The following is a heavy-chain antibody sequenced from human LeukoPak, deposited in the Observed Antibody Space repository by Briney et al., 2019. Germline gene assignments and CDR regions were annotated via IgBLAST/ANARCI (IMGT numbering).Heavy chain of an antibody. CDR3: ARDPFEH. J-gene: IGHJ1*01. Sequence: PGGSLRLSCAASGFSFRTYAMSWVRQAPGKGLEWVATITQGGSEKFYVDSVKGRFTISGDNAKNSLYLQMNSLRAEDTAVYYCARDPFEHWGQGTLVTVSS. V-gene: IGHV3-7*01. CDR2: ITQGGSEK. CDR1: GFSFRTYA.